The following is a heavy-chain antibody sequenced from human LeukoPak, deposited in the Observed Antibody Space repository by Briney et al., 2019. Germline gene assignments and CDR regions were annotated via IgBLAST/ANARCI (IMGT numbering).Heavy chain of an antibody. J-gene: IGHJ5*02. CDR1: GYTFTSNY. V-gene: IGHV1-46*01. CDR2: INPSGGST. Sequence: ASVKVSCKASGYTFTSNYIHWVRQAPGQGLEWMGIINPSGGSTSYAQEFQGRVTMTRDTSTSTVYMELSSLRSEDTAVYCCARERRPPKNWFDPWGQGTLVTVSS. CDR3: ARERRPPKNWFDP.